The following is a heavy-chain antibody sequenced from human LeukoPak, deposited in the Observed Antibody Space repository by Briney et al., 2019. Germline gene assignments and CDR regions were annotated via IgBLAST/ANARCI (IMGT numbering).Heavy chain of an antibody. CDR1: GFTVSSNY. CDR3: ARVYSSGWPSDY. Sequence: GGSLRLSCAASGFTVSSNYMSWVRQAPGKGLEWVSVIYSGGSTYYADSVKGRFTISGDNSKNTLYLQMNSLRAEDTAVYYCARVYSSGWPSDYWGQGTLVTVSS. CDR2: IYSGGST. D-gene: IGHD6-19*01. V-gene: IGHV3-53*01. J-gene: IGHJ4*02.